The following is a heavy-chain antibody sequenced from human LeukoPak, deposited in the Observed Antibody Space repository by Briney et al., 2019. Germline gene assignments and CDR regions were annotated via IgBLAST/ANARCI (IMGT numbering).Heavy chain of an antibody. Sequence: PSETLSLTCAVYGGSFSGYYCDWIRQPPGKGLEWIGEINQSGSTYYNPSLKSRVTISVDRSKNQFSLKLSSVTAADTAVYYYARGLWGFGGVIYYFDYWGQGTLVTVSS. V-gene: IGHV4-34*01. J-gene: IGHJ4*02. CDR2: INQSGST. D-gene: IGHD3-16*02. CDR1: GGSFSGYY. CDR3: ARGLWGFGGVIYYFDY.